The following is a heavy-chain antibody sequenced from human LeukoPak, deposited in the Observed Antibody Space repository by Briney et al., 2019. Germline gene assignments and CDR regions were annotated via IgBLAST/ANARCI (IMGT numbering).Heavy chain of an antibody. D-gene: IGHD1-26*01. CDR2: ISYDGSNK. V-gene: IGHV3-30*18. Sequence: GGSLRLSCAASGFTFSSYGMHWVRQAPGKGLEWVAVISYDGSNKYYADSVKGRFTISRDNSKNTLYLQMNSLRAEDTAVYYCAKGPLVGAPSDYWGQGTLVTVSS. J-gene: IGHJ4*02. CDR1: GFTFSSYG. CDR3: AKGPLVGAPSDY.